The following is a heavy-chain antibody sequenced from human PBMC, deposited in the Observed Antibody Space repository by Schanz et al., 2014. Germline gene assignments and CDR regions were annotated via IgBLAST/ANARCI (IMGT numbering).Heavy chain of an antibody. CDR1: GFSFSSYA. CDR2: ISGSGAST. Sequence: EVQLLESGGGLVQPGGSLRLSCATSGFSFSSYAINWVRQAPGKGLEWVSGISGSGASTYYADSVKGRFTISRDNSNKTVDLQMNSLRAEDTALYYCVRDELLWFGEVLSLDYWGQGALVNGSS. J-gene: IGHJ4*02. D-gene: IGHD3-10*01. CDR3: VRDELLWFGEVLSLDY. V-gene: IGHV3-23*01.